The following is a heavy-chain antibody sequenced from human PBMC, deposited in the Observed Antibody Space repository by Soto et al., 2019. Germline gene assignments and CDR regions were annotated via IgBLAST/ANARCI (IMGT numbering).Heavy chain of an antibody. CDR2: INPSGGST. V-gene: IGHV1-46*01. J-gene: IGHJ5*02. CDR3: ARIPVDTAMIYWFDP. Sequence: ASVKVSCKAGGYTFTSYYMHWVRQAPGQGLEWMGIINPSGGSTSYAQKFQGRVTMTRDTSTSTVYMELSSLRSEDTAVYYCARIPVDTAMIYWFDPWGQGTLVTVSS. D-gene: IGHD5-18*01. CDR1: GYTFTSYY.